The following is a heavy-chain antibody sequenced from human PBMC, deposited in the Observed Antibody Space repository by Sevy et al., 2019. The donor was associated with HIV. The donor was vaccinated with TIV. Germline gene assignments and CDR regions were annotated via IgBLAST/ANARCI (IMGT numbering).Heavy chain of an antibody. CDR2: ISGSGSTI. CDR3: ARDKGSTMVRGVIITLGYFDY. CDR1: GFTFSSYE. D-gene: IGHD3-10*01. V-gene: IGHV3-48*03. Sequence: GGSLRLSCAASGFTFSSYEMNWVRQAPGKGLEWVSYISGSGSTIYYADSVKGRFTISRDNAKNSLYLQMNSLRAEDTAVYYCARDKGSTMVRGVIITLGYFDYWGQGTLVTVSS. J-gene: IGHJ4*02.